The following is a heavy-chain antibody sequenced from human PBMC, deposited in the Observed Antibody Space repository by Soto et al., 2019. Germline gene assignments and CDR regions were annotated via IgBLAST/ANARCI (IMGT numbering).Heavy chain of an antibody. V-gene: IGHV1-3*01. CDR2: INAGNGNT. J-gene: IGHJ4*02. CDR3: ARGEFLSYADY. CDR1: GYTFTSYA. Sequence: QVQLVQSGAEVKKPGASVKVSCKASGYTFTSYAMHWVRQAPGQRLEWMGWINAGNGNTKYSQKFQGRVTITRDTSASTAYMQLSSLRSEDTAVYYCARGEFLSYADYWGRGPLVTVSS. D-gene: IGHD3-16*01.